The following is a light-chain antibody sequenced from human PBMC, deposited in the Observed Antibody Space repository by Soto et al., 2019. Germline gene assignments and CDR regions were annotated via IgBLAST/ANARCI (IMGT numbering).Light chain of an antibody. J-gene: IGKJ3*01. CDR2: GAS. CDR1: QNIRTF. V-gene: IGKV1-39*01. Sequence: DIQMTQSPSSLSASEGDRVTITCRASQNIRTFLNWYQQKPGKAPKLLIYGASGLQSGVPSRFSGSGSGTEFTLTINGLQPEDFATYYCHQTFSAPPFTFGPGTQVDVK. CDR3: HQTFSAPPFT.